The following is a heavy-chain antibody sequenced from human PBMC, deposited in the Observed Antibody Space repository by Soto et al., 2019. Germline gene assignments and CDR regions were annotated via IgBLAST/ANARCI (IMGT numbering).Heavy chain of an antibody. V-gene: IGHV3-30-3*01. D-gene: IGHD1-26*01. J-gene: IGHJ4*02. Sequence: GGSLRLSCAASGFTFSGYAMHWVRQAPGKGLEWVVVISYDGSKTYHADSVKGRFTISRDNSKNTLYLQMNSLRAEDTAVYYCATENKNWELLYWGQGTLVTVSS. CDR1: GFTFSGYA. CDR2: ISYDGSKT. CDR3: ATENKNWELLY.